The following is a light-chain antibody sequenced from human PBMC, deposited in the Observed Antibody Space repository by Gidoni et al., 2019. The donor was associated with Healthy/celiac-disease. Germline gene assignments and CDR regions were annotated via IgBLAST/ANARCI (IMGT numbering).Light chain of an antibody. CDR2: GAS. Sequence: EIVLTKSPGTLSLSPGERATLSCRASQSVSSRYLAWYQQKPGKAPRLLIYGASRRATGIPDRFSGSGSGTDFTLTISRLEPEDFAVYYCQQYGSSPLMYTFGQGTKLEIK. CDR1: QSVSSRY. V-gene: IGKV3-20*01. J-gene: IGKJ2*01. CDR3: QQYGSSPLMYT.